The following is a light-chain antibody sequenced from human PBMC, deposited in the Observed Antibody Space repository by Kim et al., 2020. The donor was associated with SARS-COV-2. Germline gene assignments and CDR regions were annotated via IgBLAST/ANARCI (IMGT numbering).Light chain of an antibody. J-gene: IGKJ1*01. CDR3: QQYGNSLWT. Sequence: VLTQSPGTLSLSPGERATLSCRTSQSVASNYLAWYQQRPGQAPRLLIYATSTRATGIPDRFSGTGSGTDFTLTINRLEPEDCAVYYCQQYGNSLWTFGQGTKVDIK. V-gene: IGKV3-20*01. CDR1: QSVASNY. CDR2: ATS.